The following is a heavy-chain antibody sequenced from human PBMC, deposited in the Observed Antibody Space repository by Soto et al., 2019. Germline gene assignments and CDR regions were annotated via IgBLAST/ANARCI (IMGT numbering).Heavy chain of an antibody. D-gene: IGHD2-15*01. CDR1: GFTFSTYA. CDR3: ARDTVGGSWVPLGV. V-gene: IGHV3-30-3*01. Sequence: QVQLVESVGGVVQPGSSLRLSCAASGFTFSTYAMDWVRQAPGKGLEWVGVITSNGDNARDADSVKGRFTISRDSAHNTLFLQMDSLRPEDTALYFSARDTVGGSWVPLGVWGQGTRVTVSS. CDR2: ITSNGDNA. J-gene: IGHJ4*02.